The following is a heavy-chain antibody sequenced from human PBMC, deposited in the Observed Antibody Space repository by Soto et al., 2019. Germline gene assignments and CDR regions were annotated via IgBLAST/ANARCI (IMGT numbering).Heavy chain of an antibody. Sequence: QVQLVESGGGLVKPGGSLRLSCVASGFTFNDYYMSWIRQAPGKGLEWVSYISSSSGYTNYADSVKVRFTISRDNARNSRYLQMNSLRAEDTAVYYCARGGTTVTYFWGPGALVTVSS. J-gene: IGHJ4*02. CDR1: GFTFNDYY. CDR3: ARGGTTVTYF. CDR2: ISSSSGYT. V-gene: IGHV3-11*06. D-gene: IGHD4-17*01.